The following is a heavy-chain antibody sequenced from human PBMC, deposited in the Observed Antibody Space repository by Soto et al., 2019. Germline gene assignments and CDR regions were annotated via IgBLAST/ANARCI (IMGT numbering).Heavy chain of an antibody. Sequence: GGSLRLSCAASGFTVSSNYMSWVRQTPGKGLEWVSVIYSGGSTYYADSVKGRFTISRDNSKNTLYLQMNSLRAEDTAVYYCARELAAGTDAFDIWGQGTMVTVSS. CDR2: IYSGGST. CDR3: ARELAAGTDAFDI. D-gene: IGHD6-13*01. J-gene: IGHJ3*02. V-gene: IGHV3-53*01. CDR1: GFTVSSNY.